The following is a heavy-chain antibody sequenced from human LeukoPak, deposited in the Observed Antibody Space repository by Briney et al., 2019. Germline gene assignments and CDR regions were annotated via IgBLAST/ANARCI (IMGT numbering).Heavy chain of an antibody. CDR1: GYTFTSYG. CDR3: ARDEGRGVFDY. V-gene: IGHV1-18*01. D-gene: IGHD3-10*01. J-gene: IGHJ4*02. Sequence: ASVKVSCKASGYTFTSYGISWVRQAPGQGLEWMGWISAYNGNTNYAQKLQGRVTMTTDTSTSTAYVELRSLRSDDTAVYYCARDEGRGVFDYWGQGTLVTVSS. CDR2: ISAYNGNT.